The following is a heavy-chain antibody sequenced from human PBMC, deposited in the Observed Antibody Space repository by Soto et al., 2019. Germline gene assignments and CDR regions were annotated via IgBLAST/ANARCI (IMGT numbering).Heavy chain of an antibody. D-gene: IGHD3-3*01. CDR2: ISYDGSNK. J-gene: IGHJ4*02. Sequence: QVQLVESGGGVVQPGRSLRLSCAASGFTFSSYGMHWVRQAPGKGLEWVAVISYDGSNKYYADSVKGRFTISRDNSKNTLYLQMNSLRAEDTAVYYCAKDRVGSDFWSGYFDYWGQGTLFTVSS. V-gene: IGHV3-30*18. CDR1: GFTFSSYG. CDR3: AKDRVGSDFWSGYFDY.